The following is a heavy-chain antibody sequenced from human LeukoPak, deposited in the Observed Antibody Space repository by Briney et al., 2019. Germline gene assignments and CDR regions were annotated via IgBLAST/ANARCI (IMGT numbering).Heavy chain of an antibody. CDR3: ARDGYGFGAFDY. J-gene: IGHJ4*02. CDR2: ISTDGAKT. CDR1: GFTFSRSW. D-gene: IGHD5-18*01. V-gene: IGHV3-74*01. Sequence: GGSLRLSCAASGFTFSRSWIHWVRQAPGKGLVWVSCISTDGAKTIYADSVKGRFTIPRDNAKNTLFLQMNSLRAEDTAVYYCARDGYGFGAFDYWGQGTLVTVSS.